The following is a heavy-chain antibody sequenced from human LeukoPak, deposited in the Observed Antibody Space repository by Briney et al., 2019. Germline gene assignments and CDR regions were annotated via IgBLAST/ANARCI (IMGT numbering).Heavy chain of an antibody. J-gene: IGHJ4*02. CDR3: ARYDYWSGSYPLDS. D-gene: IGHD3-3*01. CDR2: INEDGSEK. V-gene: IGHV3-7*01. Sequence: PGGSLRLSCAASGFTFSSYGMHWVRQAPGKGLEWVANINEDGSEKYYVDSVKGRLTISRDNAKNSLYLQMSTLRAEDTAVYYCARYDYWSGSYPLDSWGQGTLVTVSS. CDR1: GFTFSSYG.